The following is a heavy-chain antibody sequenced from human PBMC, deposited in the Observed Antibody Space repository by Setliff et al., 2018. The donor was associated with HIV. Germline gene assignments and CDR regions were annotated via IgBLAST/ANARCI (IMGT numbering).Heavy chain of an antibody. CDR2: IKSKTDGGTT. V-gene: IGHV3-15*01. J-gene: IGHJ4*02. D-gene: IGHD6-25*01. CDR3: LRAAESE. Sequence: GGSLRLSCAASGFIFSSYAMSWVRQAPGKGLEWVGRIKSKTDGGTTDYAAPVKGRFTISREDSKNTLYLQMNSLKTEDTAVYYCLRAAESEWGQGTLVTVSS. CDR1: GFIFSSYA.